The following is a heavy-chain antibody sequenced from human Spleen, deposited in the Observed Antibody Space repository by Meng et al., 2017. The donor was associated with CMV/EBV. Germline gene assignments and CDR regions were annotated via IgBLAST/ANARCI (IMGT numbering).Heavy chain of an antibody. D-gene: IGHD3-22*01. J-gene: IGHJ4*02. CDR3: AKGYFDSNIQWTTTPFDY. CDR1: FTFGSYG. CDR2: IWYNGTNK. V-gene: IGHV3-33*06. Sequence: FTFGSYGMHWVRQAPGKGLEWVAGIWYNGTNKYYADSVKGRFTISRDNFRNTMSLQMNSLRAEDTAVYFCAKGYFDSNIQWTTTPFDYWGQGTLVTVSS.